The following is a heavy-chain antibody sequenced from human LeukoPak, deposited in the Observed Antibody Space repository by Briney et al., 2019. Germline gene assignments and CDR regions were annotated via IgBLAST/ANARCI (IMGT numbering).Heavy chain of an antibody. CDR1: GFTFSSYS. V-gene: IGHV3-48*04. Sequence: PGGSLRLSCAASGFTFSSYSMNWVRQAPGKGLEWVSYISSSSSTIYYADSVKGRFTISRDNAKNSLYLQMNSLRAEETAVYYCARDWRDGYNLVFDYWGQGTLVTASS. J-gene: IGHJ4*02. CDR3: ARDWRDGYNLVFDY. CDR2: ISSSSSTI. D-gene: IGHD5-24*01.